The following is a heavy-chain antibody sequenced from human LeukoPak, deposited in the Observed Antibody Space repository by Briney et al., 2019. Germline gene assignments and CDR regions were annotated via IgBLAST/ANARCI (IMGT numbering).Heavy chain of an antibody. CDR1: GGSISSYY. CDR2: IYYSGST. J-gene: IGHJ2*01. Sequence: PSETLSLTCTVSGGSISSYYWSWIRQPPRKGLEWIGYIYYSGSTNYNPSLKSRVTISVDTSKNQFSLKLSSVTAADTAVYYCARDQATFWYFDLWGRGTLVTVSS. V-gene: IGHV4-59*01. D-gene: IGHD3-16*01. CDR3: ARDQATFWYFDL.